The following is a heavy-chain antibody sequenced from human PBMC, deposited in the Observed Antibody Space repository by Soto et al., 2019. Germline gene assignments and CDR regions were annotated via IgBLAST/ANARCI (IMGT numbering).Heavy chain of an antibody. J-gene: IGHJ6*02. CDR2: IYSGGST. D-gene: IGHD6-13*01. CDR3: AIAQQLDYYYYYGMDV. CDR1: GFTVSSNY. Sequence: EVQLVESGGGLIQPGGSLRLSCAASGFTVSSNYMSWVRQAPGKGLEWVSVIYSGGSTYYADSVKGRFTISRDNSKNTLYLQMNSLRAEDTAVYYCAIAQQLDYYYYYGMDVWGQGTTVTVSS. V-gene: IGHV3-53*01.